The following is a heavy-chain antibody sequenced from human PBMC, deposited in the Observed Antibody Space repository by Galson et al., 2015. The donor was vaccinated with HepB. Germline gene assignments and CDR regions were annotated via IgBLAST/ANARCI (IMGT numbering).Heavy chain of an antibody. CDR2: IDPSDSYT. V-gene: IGHV5-10-1*01. D-gene: IGHD6-13*01. CDR3: ARHGPIAHEGPNWFDP. J-gene: IGHJ5*02. Sequence: QSGAEVKKPGESLRIFCKGSGYSFTSYWISWVRQMPGKGLEWMGRIDPSDSYTNYSPSFQGHVTISADKSISTAYLQWSSLKASDTAMYYCARHGPIAHEGPNWFDPWGQGTLVTVSS. CDR1: GYSFTSYW.